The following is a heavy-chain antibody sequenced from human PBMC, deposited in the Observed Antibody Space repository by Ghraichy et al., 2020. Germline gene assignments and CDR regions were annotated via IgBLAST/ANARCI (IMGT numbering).Heavy chain of an antibody. D-gene: IGHD1-26*01. CDR3: TLFASSGSLVDY. Sequence: LSLTCAASGFTFSGSAMHWVRQASGKGLEWVGRIRSKANSYATAYAASVKGRFTISRDDSKNTAYLQMNSLKTEDTAVYYCTLFASSGSLVDYWGQGTLVTVSS. V-gene: IGHV3-73*01. CDR2: IRSKANSYAT. J-gene: IGHJ4*02. CDR1: GFTFSGSA.